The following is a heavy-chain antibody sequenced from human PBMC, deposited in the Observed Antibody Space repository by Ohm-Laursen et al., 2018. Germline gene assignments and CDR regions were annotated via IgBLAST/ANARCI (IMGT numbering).Heavy chain of an antibody. V-gene: IGHV3-49*03. Sequence: SLRLSCSASGFTFGDYAMSWFRQAPGKGLEWVGFIRSKAYGGTTEYAASVKGRFTISRDDSKSIAYLQMNSLKTEDTAVYYCTRDYDGYSTYFDYWGQGTLVTVSS. D-gene: IGHD5-24*01. CDR1: GFTFGDYA. CDR2: IRSKAYGGTT. CDR3: TRDYDGYSTYFDY. J-gene: IGHJ4*02.